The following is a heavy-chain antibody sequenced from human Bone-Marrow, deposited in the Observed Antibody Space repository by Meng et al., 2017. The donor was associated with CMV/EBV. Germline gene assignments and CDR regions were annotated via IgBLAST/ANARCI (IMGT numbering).Heavy chain of an antibody. CDR2: IEGSNDNT. V-gene: IGHV3-23*04. J-gene: IGHJ4*01. CDR3: AKDIFRWAFDY. CDR1: GFTFDDYA. D-gene: IGHD1-26*01. Sequence: EVPRVESGGVLVQPGGSLRLSCAASGFTFDDYAMHWVRQAPGKGLEWVSAIEGSNDNTHYAESVKGRFTISRDTSKNTLYLQMNYLTAEDTAMYYCAKDIFRWAFDYWGHGTLVTVSS.